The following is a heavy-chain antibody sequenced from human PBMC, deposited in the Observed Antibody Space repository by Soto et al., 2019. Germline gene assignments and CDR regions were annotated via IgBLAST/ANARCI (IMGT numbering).Heavy chain of an antibody. CDR3: ARGLTSGDY. V-gene: IGHV1-46*01. Sequence: QVQLVQSGAEVKNPGASVKLSCKASGYTFTSFYIHWVRQAPGQGLEWMAIINPNGGSTNYAQNLQGRVTLTRDTSTNTVYIELSSLGSEDTAVYYCARGLTSGDYWGQGTLVTVSS. J-gene: IGHJ4*02. CDR2: INPNGGST. CDR1: GYTFTSFY. D-gene: IGHD7-27*01.